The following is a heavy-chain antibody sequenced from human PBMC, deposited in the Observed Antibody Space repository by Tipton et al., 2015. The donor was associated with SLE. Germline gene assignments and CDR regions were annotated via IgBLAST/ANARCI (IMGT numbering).Heavy chain of an antibody. CDR3: ARDSGSHYGGFDY. CDR2: VYFDGST. Sequence: TLSLTCTVSADSFTHYHWSWIRQSPGKGLEWIGYVYFDGSTNYNPSLKSRVTISVDTSKNQFSLKLKSVSAADTAVYYCARDSGSHYGGFDYWGQGTLVTVSS. V-gene: IGHV4-59*01. CDR1: ADSFTHYH. D-gene: IGHD1-26*01. J-gene: IGHJ4*02.